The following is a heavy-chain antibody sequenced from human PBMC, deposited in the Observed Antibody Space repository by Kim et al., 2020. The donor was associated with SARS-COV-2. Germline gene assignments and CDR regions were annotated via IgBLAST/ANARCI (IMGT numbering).Heavy chain of an antibody. CDR2: INPSDGGR. Sequence: ASVKVSCKASGYNFMRHWIHWVRQAPGQGLEWLGIINPSDGGRSVAPEFQGRVTMTTDTSTSTVYLEVSGLRSEDTAVYYCARDHSSSSSWWFDPWGQGTLVFVSS. V-gene: IGHV1-46*01. J-gene: IGHJ5*02. CDR3: ARDHSSSSSWWFDP. CDR1: GYNFMRHW. D-gene: IGHD6-6*01.